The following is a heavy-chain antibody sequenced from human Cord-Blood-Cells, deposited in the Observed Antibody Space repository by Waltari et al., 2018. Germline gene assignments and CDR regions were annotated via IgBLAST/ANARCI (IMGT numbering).Heavy chain of an antibody. CDR2: IKQDGSEK. D-gene: IGHD5-18*01. J-gene: IGHJ4*02. Sequence: VQLVESGGGWVQPGGSLRLSCAGSGFTFSICLMSWVRQAPGKGLEWVANIKQDGSEKYYVDSVKGRFTISRDNAKNSLYLQMNSLRAEDTAVYYCARDRGYSYGFDYWGQGTLVTVSS. CDR3: ARDRGYSYGFDY. CDR1: GFTFSICL. V-gene: IGHV3-7*01.